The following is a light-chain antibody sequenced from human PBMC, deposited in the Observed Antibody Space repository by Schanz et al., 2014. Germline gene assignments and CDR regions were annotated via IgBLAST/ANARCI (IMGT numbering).Light chain of an antibody. Sequence: QSVLTQPPSVSAAPGQKVTISCSGSSSDIGNNYVSWYQQLPGTAPKLLIYDNNKRPSGIPARFSGSRSVTSATLAITGLQTGDEADYYCGTWDSSLSAEVFGGGTKLTVL. CDR2: DNN. CDR3: GTWDSSLSAEV. J-gene: IGLJ3*02. V-gene: IGLV1-51*01. CDR1: SSDIGNNY.